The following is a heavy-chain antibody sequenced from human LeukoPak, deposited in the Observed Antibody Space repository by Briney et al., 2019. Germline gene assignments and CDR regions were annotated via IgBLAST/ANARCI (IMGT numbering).Heavy chain of an antibody. CDR2: IGSSSSHT. D-gene: IGHD2-15*01. Sequence: GGSLRLSCAASGFTFSNYYMNWIRQAPGQGLEWVSYIGSSSSHTNYGDSVKGRFTISRDNSKNTLYLQMSSLRADDTALYYCAKSPPRCSGGSCYGYWGQGTLVTVSS. J-gene: IGHJ4*02. V-gene: IGHV3-11*03. CDR1: GFTFSNYY. CDR3: AKSPPRCSGGSCYGY.